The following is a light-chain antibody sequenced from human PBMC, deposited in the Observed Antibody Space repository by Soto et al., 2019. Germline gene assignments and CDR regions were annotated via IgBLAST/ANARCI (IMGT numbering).Light chain of an antibody. V-gene: IGKV3-20*01. CDR2: GAS. J-gene: IGKJ4*01. Sequence: EIVLTQSPGTLSLSPGERATLSCRASQSVSSSYLAWYQQEPGQAPRLLIYGASSRATGIPDRSSGSGSGTDFTLTISRLEPEDFAVYYCQQYGSSPPLTFGGGTK. CDR1: QSVSSSY. CDR3: QQYGSSPPLT.